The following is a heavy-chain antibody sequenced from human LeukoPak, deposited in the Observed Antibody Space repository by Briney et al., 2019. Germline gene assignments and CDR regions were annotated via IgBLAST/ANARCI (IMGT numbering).Heavy chain of an antibody. D-gene: IGHD3-22*01. CDR1: GGSISSSSYY. Sequence: SETLSLTCTVSGGSISSSSYYWGWIRQPPGKGLEWIGEIYYSGRAYYNSSLKSRLTISVDTSWNQFSLTLSSVTAADTGVYYCARRRYYDSTGYLDWGQGTLVSVST. J-gene: IGHJ1*01. CDR3: ARRRYYDSTGYLD. CDR2: IYYSGRA. V-gene: IGHV4-39*01.